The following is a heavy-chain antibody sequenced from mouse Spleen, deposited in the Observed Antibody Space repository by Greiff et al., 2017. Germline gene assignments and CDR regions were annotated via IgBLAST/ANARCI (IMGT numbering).Heavy chain of an antibody. CDR2: IYPGDGDT. J-gene: IGHJ1*01. V-gene: IGHV1-80*01. D-gene: IGHD1-1*01. CDR1: GYAFSSYW. Sequence: QVHVKQSGAELVKPGASVKISCKASGYAFSSYWMNWVKQRPGKGLEWIGQIYPGDGDTNYNGKFKRKATLTADKSSSTAYMQLSSLTSEDSAVYFCARGYYGYWYFDVWGAGTTVTVSS. CDR3: ARGYYGYWYFDV.